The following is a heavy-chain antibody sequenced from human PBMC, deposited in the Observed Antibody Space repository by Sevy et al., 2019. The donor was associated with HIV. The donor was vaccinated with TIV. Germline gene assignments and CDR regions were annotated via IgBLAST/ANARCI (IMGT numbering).Heavy chain of an antibody. CDR2: ISYDGSDK. Sequence: GGSLRLSCAASGLTFSSYAMHWVRQAPGKGLEWVAVISYDGSDKYFADSVKGRFTSSRDNFKNTLFLQMNSLRTEDTAVYYCARGPGVVAVAALNWFDPWGQGTLVTVSS. CDR1: GLTFSSYA. D-gene: IGHD2-15*01. J-gene: IGHJ5*02. V-gene: IGHV3-30*04. CDR3: ARGPGVVAVAALNWFDP.